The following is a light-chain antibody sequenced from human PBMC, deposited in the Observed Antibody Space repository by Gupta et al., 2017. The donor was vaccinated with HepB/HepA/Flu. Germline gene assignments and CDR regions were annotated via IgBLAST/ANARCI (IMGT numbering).Light chain of an antibody. CDR2: AAS. J-gene: IGKJ1*01. CDR1: RSISNY. CDR3: QHSNSPPQT. Sequence: DIQMTQSPSSLSASVGDRVTITCRASRSISNYLNWYRQKPGTAPQLLIYAASRLKSGVPSRFSGSGSGTDFTITISRLQPEDFATYYCQHSNSPPQTFGQGTKVEIK. V-gene: IGKV1-39*01.